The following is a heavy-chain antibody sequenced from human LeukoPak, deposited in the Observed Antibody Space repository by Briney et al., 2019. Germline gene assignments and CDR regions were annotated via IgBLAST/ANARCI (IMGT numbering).Heavy chain of an antibody. CDR1: GFTFSSFT. V-gene: IGHV3-23*01. CDR2: ISGSGGST. CDR3: AKDGIAVTFDY. Sequence: PGGSLRLSCAASGFTFSSFTMNWVRQAPGKGLEWVSAISGSGGSTYYADSVKGRFTISRDNSKNTLYLQMNSLRAEDTAVYYCAKDGIAVTFDYWGQGTLVTVSS. J-gene: IGHJ4*02. D-gene: IGHD6-19*01.